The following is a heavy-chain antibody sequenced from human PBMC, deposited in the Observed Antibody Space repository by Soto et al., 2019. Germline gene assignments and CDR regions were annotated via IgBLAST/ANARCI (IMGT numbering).Heavy chain of an antibody. CDR2: ISSTSSTI. D-gene: IGHD6-25*01. Sequence: EVQLVESGGGLVQPGGSLRLSCVASGFTFSSYSMNWVRQAPGKGLAWVSYISSTSSTIYYADSVKGRFTISRDNAKNSLDLQMNSLRAEDTAVYYCARDQADIVAGTTLYYYYGMDVWGQGTTVTVSS. CDR1: GFTFSSYS. J-gene: IGHJ6*02. CDR3: ARDQADIVAGTTLYYYYGMDV. V-gene: IGHV3-48*01.